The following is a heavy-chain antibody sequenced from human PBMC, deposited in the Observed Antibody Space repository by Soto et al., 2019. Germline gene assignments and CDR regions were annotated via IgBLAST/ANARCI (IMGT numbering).Heavy chain of an antibody. CDR1: GGSISSYY. CDR3: ARGSRFVLRFLEWLL. D-gene: IGHD3-3*01. V-gene: IGHV4-59*08. J-gene: IGHJ4*02. CDR2: IYYSGST. Sequence: SETLSLTCTVSGGSISSYYWSWIRQPPGKGLEWIGYIYYSGSTNYNPSLKSRVTISVDTSKNQFSLKLSSVTAADTAVYYCARGSRFVLRFLEWLLWGQGTLVTVSS.